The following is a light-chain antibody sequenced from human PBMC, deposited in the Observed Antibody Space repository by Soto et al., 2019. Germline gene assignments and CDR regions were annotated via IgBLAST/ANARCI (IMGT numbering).Light chain of an antibody. J-gene: IGKJ4*01. CDR3: QPANSFPLT. CDR1: PASSSW. Sequence: DIQMTQSPSSVSASVGDRVTITCRTSPASSSWLAWYQHHPGKAPKLLIYAASSLQSGVPSRFSGSGSGTDFTLTISSLQPEDFATYYCQPANSFPLTFGGGTKVEIK. CDR2: AAS. V-gene: IGKV1-12*01.